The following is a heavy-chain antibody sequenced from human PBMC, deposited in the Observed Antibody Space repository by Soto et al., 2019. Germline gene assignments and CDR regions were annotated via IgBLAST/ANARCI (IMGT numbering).Heavy chain of an antibody. CDR2: IYWDDDK. J-gene: IGHJ5*02. Sequence: SGPTLVKPTQTLTLTCTFSGFSLSTSGVGVGWIRQPPGKALEWLALIYWDDDKRYSPSLKSRLTITKDTSKNQVVLTMTNMDPVDTATYYCARLFFGELARPLDPWGQGTLVTVSS. D-gene: IGHD3-10*01. CDR1: GFSLSTSGVG. V-gene: IGHV2-5*02. CDR3: ARLFFGELARPLDP.